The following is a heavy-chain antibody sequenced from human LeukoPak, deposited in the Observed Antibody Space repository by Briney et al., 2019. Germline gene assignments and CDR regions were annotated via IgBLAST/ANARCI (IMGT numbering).Heavy chain of an antibody. CDR1: GFTFSSYS. Sequence: SGGSLRLSCAASGFTFSSYSMNWVRQAPGKGLEWVSYISSSSSTINYADSVKGRFTISRDNAKNSLYLQMNSLRAEDTAVYYCARDGRAVMFDYWGQGTLVTVSS. J-gene: IGHJ4*02. V-gene: IGHV3-48*01. CDR2: ISSSSSTI. CDR3: ARDGRAVMFDY. D-gene: IGHD2-21*01.